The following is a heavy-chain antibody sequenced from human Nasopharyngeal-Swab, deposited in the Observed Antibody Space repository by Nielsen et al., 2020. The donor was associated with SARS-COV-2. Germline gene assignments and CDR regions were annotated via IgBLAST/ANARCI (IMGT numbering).Heavy chain of an antibody. V-gene: IGHV3-7*01. D-gene: IGHD2-21*01. CDR1: GFTFSSYW. J-gene: IGHJ6*02. Sequence: GGSLRLSCAASGFTFSSYWMSWVRQAPGKGLEWVANIKQDGSEKYYVDSVKGRFTISRDNAKNSLYLQMNSLRAEDTAVYYCARVGVVIAHHYYYGMDVWGQGTTVTVSS. CDR3: ARVGVVIAHHYYYGMDV. CDR2: IKQDGSEK.